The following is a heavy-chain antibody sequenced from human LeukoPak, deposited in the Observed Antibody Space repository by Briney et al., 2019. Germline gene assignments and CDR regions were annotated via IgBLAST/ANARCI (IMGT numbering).Heavy chain of an antibody. D-gene: IGHD3-22*01. Sequence: GGSLRLSCAASGFTFSSYSMNWVRQAPGKGLEWVSSISSSSSYIYYADSVKGRFTISRDNARNSLYLQMNSLRAEDTAVYYCARDPAGDYYDSSGYYYWGQGTLVTVSS. CDR3: ARDPAGDYYDSSGYYY. CDR2: ISSSSSYI. J-gene: IGHJ4*02. CDR1: GFTFSSYS. V-gene: IGHV3-21*01.